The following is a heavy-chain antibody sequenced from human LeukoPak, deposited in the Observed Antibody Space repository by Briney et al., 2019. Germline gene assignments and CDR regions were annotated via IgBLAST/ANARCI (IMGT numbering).Heavy chain of an antibody. J-gene: IGHJ2*01. Sequence: GGSLRLSCVASGFTFSSYGMHWVRQAPGKGLEWVAVISYTEDAKIYADSVRGRFTISRDNSKNTLYLQMDSLRAEDTALYYCAKEYIRRWSYWHFDLWGRGTLVTVSS. CDR1: GFTFSSYG. CDR3: AKEYIRRWSYWHFDL. D-gene: IGHD3-10*01. V-gene: IGHV3-30*18. CDR2: ISYTEDAK.